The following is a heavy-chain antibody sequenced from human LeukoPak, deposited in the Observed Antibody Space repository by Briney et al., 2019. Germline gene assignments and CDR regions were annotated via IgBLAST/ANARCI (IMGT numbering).Heavy chain of an antibody. CDR2: INPNSDYT. CDR1: GYTFTDYY. Sequence: ASVKVSCKASGYTFTDYYIHWVRQAPGQGLEWMGWINPNSDYTFYAQKFQGRVTLTRDTSISTVYMELTTLTSDDTALYYCAVAPGHYWGQGTLVSVSA. V-gene: IGHV1-2*02. D-gene: IGHD2-21*01. J-gene: IGHJ4*02. CDR3: AVAPGHY.